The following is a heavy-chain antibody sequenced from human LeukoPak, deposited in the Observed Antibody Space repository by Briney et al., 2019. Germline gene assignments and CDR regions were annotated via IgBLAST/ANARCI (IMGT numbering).Heavy chain of an antibody. CDR2: IGSGTSYT. V-gene: IGHV3-21*01. J-gene: IGHJ6*03. CDR3: AREDPSRVYSYYIGV. CDR1: GFSFSTYS. D-gene: IGHD2-21*01. Sequence: GGSLRLPCAVSGFSFSTYSFNWVRQSPGKGLEWVSSIGSGTSYTYYADSVKGRFTISRDDAKNSLYLQMDSLRAEDTGVYYCAREDPSRVYSYYIGVWGNGTMVTVSS.